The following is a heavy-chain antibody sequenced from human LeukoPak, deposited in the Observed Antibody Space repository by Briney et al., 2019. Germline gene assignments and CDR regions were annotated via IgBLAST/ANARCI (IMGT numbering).Heavy chain of an antibody. CDR3: ARVGWGYSYGTATDY. V-gene: IGHV3-48*03. CDR1: RFTFSRYE. J-gene: IGHJ4*02. D-gene: IGHD5-18*01. Sequence: PGGALTLSCVASRFTFSRYEMNLVRQAAGPGLEGVSYISSSGSTIYYVDSVKGRFTISRDNAKYSLYLQMNRLRAEDTDVYYCARVGWGYSYGTATDYWGQGTLVTVSS. CDR2: ISSSGSTI.